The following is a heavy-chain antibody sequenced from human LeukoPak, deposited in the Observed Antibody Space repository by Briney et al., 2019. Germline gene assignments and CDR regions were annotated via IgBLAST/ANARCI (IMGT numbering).Heavy chain of an antibody. J-gene: IGHJ4*02. CDR1: GGSICTYY. CDR2: IYYTGST. Sequence: SETLSLTRTVSGGSICTYYWSWIRQPPGKGLEWIGYIYYTGSTNYNPSLKSRVTISVDTSKNQFSLKVSSVTAADTAVYYCARDNYDYSSWYIGYWGQRTLVTVSS. D-gene: IGHD3-16*01. CDR3: ARDNYDYSSWYIGY. V-gene: IGHV4-59*01.